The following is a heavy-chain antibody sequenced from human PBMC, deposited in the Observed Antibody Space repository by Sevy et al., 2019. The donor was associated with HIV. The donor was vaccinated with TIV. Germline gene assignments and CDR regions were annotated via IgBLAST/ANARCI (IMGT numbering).Heavy chain of an antibody. J-gene: IGHJ4*02. D-gene: IGHD3-10*01. V-gene: IGHV4-39*01. CDR1: GGSISSSSYY. CDR2: IYYSGST. Sequence: SETLSLTCTVSGGSISSSSYYWGLIRQPPGKGLEWIGSIYYSGSTYYNPSLKSRVTISVDTSKNQFSLKLSSVTAADTAVYYCARRHLNRFDYYGSGSYHYYFDYWGQGTLVTVSS. CDR3: ARRHLNRFDYYGSGSYHYYFDY.